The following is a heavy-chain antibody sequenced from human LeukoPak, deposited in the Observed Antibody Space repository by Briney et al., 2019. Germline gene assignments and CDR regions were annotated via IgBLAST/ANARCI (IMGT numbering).Heavy chain of an antibody. Sequence: TSETLSLTCIVSGGSINRHFWSWIRQPPGKGLEWIGYIYYSGSTNYNPSLKSRVTISVDTSKNQFSLKLSSVTAADTAVYYCAREAMMGHTTFDYWGQGTLVTVSS. J-gene: IGHJ4*02. CDR1: GGSINRHF. D-gene: IGHD3-22*01. V-gene: IGHV4-59*11. CDR3: AREAMMGHTTFDY. CDR2: IYYSGST.